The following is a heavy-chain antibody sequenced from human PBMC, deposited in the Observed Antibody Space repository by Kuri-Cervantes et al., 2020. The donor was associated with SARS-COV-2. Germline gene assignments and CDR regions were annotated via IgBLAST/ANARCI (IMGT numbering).Heavy chain of an antibody. CDR2: TYYRSKWYN. V-gene: IGHV6-1*01. CDR1: GDSVSSNSAA. D-gene: IGHD6-13*01. CDR3: ARDLGGWQQLPHFDY. Sequence: LRLSCAISGDSVSSNSAAWNWIRQSPSRGLERLGRTYYRSKWYNDYAVSVKSRITINPDTSKNQFSLQLNSVTPEDTAVYYCARDLGGWQQLPHFDYWGQGTLVTVSS. J-gene: IGHJ4*02.